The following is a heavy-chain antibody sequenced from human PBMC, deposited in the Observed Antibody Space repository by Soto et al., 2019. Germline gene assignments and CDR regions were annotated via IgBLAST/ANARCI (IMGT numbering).Heavy chain of an antibody. V-gene: IGHV3-23*01. Sequence: VQLLESGGGLVQPGGSLRLSCAASGFIFRDYAMNWVRQAPGKGLEWVSDISGSGVSARYADSVTGRFTISRDNSRDTLYLHMNSLRFDDTAVYYCGKERRGSGWSVCDFWGQGDLVTVSS. CDR1: GFIFRDYA. D-gene: IGHD6-19*01. CDR3: GKERRGSGWSVCDF. CDR2: ISGSGVSA. J-gene: IGHJ4*02.